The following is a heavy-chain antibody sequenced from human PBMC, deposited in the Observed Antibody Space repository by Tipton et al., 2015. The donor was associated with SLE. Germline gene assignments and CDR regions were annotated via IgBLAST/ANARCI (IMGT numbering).Heavy chain of an antibody. CDR3: ARVSGEYYYYYMDV. Sequence: TLSLTCTVSGGSISSYYWSWIRQPPGKGLEWIGEINHSGSTNYNPSLKSRVTISVDTSKNQFSLKLSSVTAADTAVYYCARVSGEYYYYYMDVWGKGTTVTVSS. D-gene: IGHD3-10*01. CDR1: GGSISSYY. CDR2: INHSGST. J-gene: IGHJ6*03. V-gene: IGHV4-34*01.